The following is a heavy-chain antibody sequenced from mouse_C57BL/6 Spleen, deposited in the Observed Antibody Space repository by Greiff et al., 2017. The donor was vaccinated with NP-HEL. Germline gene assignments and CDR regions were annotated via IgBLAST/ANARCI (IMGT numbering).Heavy chain of an antibody. CDR1: GFSLSTSGMG. V-gene: IGHV8-12*01. Sequence: QVTLKVSGPGILQSSQTLSLSCSFSGFSLSTSGMGVSWIRQASGKGLEWLAHIYWDDDKCYNPSLKSRLTISKDTSRNQVFLKITRVDTADTATYYCARRDYYGKGYAMDYWGQGTSVTVSS. D-gene: IGHD1-1*01. CDR2: IYWDDDK. CDR3: ARRDYYGKGYAMDY. J-gene: IGHJ4*01.